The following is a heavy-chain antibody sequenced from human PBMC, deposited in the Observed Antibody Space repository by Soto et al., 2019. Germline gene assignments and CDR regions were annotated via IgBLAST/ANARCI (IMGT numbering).Heavy chain of an antibody. Sequence: EVQLLESGGGLVQPGGSLRLSCAASGFPFNSYAMNWVRQTPGKGLEWVSSISASGSTSSLADSVKGRFTVSRDNSKNTLNLQMNSRSAKNTAIYYCPRDRTGSARPLDPWGQGTRVTVSS. CDR3: PRDRTGSARPLDP. J-gene: IGHJ5*02. CDR1: GFPFNSYA. D-gene: IGHD1-1*01. V-gene: IGHV3-23*01. CDR2: ISASGSTS.